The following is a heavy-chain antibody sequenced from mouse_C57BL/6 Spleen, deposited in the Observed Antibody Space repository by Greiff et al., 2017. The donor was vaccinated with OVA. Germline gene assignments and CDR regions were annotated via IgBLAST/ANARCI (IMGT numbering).Heavy chain of an antibody. CDR3: ARGKPLTGTLFAY. Sequence: EVHLVESGGGLVKPGGSLKLSCAASGFTFSSYAMSWVRQTPETRLEWVATISDGGSYTYYPDNVKGRFTISRANAKNNLYLQMSQLKSEDTAMYYCARGKPLTGTLFAYWGQGTLVTVSA. CDR2: ISDGGSYT. D-gene: IGHD4-1*01. CDR1: GFTFSSYA. V-gene: IGHV5-4*01. J-gene: IGHJ3*01.